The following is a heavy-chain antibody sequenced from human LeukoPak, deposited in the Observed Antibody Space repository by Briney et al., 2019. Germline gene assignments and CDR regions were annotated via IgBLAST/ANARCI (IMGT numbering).Heavy chain of an antibody. CDR2: ISAYNGNT. CDR3: ARDMVRGVITPSDAFDI. D-gene: IGHD3-10*01. J-gene: IGHJ3*02. V-gene: IGHV1-18*01. CDR1: GYTFTSYG. Sequence: GASVKVSCKASGYTFTSYGISWVRQAPGQGLEWMGWISAYNGNTNYAQKLQGRVTMTTDTSTSTAYMELRSLRPDDTAVYYCARDMVRGVITPSDAFDIWGQGTMVTVSS.